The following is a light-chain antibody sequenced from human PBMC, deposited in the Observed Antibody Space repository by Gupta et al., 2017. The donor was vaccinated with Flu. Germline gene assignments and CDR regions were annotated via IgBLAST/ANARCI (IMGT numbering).Light chain of an antibody. CDR1: QELSNY. CDR2: DAC. J-gene: IGKJ4*01. V-gene: IGKV1-33*01. Sequence: PPYLPDSVGDRVTNTCQGSQELSNYLNWYQQKPGKAPKLLIYDACKLETGVPSRFSGSGSGTDFTFAISSLQPEEVATNYCQQDDNPPLTFGRGTKVDIK. CDR3: QQDDNPPLT.